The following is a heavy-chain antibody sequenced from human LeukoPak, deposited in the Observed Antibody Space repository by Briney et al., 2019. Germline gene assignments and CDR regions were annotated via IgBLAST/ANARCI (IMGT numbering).Heavy chain of an antibody. D-gene: IGHD3-10*01. CDR3: ARDSGDGSGSYYAYGMDV. V-gene: IGHV3-21*01. Sequence: GGSLRLSCAASGFTFSSYNMNWVRQAPGKGLEWVSSISRSSIYIYYADSAKGRFTISRDNAENSLYLQMNSLTAEDTAVYYCARDSGDGSGSYYAYGMDVWGQGTTVTVSS. CDR1: GFTFSSYN. J-gene: IGHJ6*02. CDR2: ISRSSIYI.